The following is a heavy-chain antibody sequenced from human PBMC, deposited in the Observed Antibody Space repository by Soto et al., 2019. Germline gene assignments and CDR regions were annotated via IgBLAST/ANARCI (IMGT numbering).Heavy chain of an antibody. J-gene: IGHJ4*02. CDR2: LWPSGST. CDR3: ARGPQTLNRRFDY. Sequence: SLTCDVSGDSISSSNWWTWVRQAPGKGLEWIGELWPSGSTNYNPSLKSRVTISVDTSKNQFPLKLSSVTAADTAVYYCARGPQTLNRRFDYWGQGTLVTVSS. V-gene: IGHV4-4*02. CDR1: GDSISSSNW.